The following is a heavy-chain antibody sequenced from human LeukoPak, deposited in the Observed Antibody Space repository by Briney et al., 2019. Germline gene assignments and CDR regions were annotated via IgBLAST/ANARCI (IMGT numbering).Heavy chain of an antibody. D-gene: IGHD6-19*01. CDR1: GGSISSSDYY. Sequence: PSETLSLTCTVSGGSISSSDYYWGWIRQPPGKGLEWIGSIYYSGSTYYNPSLKSRVTISVDTSKNQLSMQLNSVTAADTAVYYCAKGAGPPWFDPWGQGTLVTVSS. CDR3: AKGAGPPWFDP. J-gene: IGHJ5*02. CDR2: IYYSGST. V-gene: IGHV4-39*07.